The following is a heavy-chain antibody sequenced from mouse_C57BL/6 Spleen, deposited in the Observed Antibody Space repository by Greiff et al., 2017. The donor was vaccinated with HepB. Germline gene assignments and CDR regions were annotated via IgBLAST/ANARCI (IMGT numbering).Heavy chain of an antibody. V-gene: IGHV1-64*01. Sequence: QVQLQQSGAELVKPGASVKLSCKASGYTFTSYWMHWVKQRPGQGLEWIGMIHPNSGSTNYNEKFKSKATLTVDKSSSTAYMQLSSLTSEDSAVYYCARESYCNYCAMDYWGQGTSVTVSS. D-gene: IGHD2-1*01. CDR3: ARESYCNYCAMDY. CDR1: GYTFTSYW. J-gene: IGHJ4*01. CDR2: IHPNSGST.